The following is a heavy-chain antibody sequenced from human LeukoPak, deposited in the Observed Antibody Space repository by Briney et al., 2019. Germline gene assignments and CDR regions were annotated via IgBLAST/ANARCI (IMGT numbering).Heavy chain of an antibody. D-gene: IGHD3-10*01. J-gene: IGHJ4*02. CDR3: TSPRLWFGELIL. Sequence: GGSLRLSCAASGFTVSSNYMSWVRQAPGKGLEWVSVIYSGGSTYYADSVKGRFTITGDNSKNTLYLQMNSLRAEDTAVYYCTSPRLWFGELILWGQGTLVTVSS. V-gene: IGHV3-66*01. CDR2: IYSGGST. CDR1: GFTVSSNY.